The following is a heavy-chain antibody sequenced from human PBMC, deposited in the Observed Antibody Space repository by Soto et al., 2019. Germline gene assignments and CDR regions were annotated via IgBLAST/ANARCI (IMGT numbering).Heavy chain of an antibody. CDR2: ISSSSSYT. V-gene: IGHV3-11*05. CDR1: GFTFSTFY. J-gene: IGHJ3*02. D-gene: IGHD3-22*01. Sequence: TGGSLRLSCAASGFTFSTFYMSWIRQAPGKGLEWVSYISSSSSYTNYADSVKGRFTISRDNAKNSLYLQMNSLRAEDTAVYYCARDLNYDSSGYWIAFDIWGQGTMVTVSS. CDR3: ARDLNYDSSGYWIAFDI.